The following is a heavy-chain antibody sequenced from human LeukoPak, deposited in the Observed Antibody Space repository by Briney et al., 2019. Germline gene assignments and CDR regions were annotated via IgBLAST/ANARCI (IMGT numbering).Heavy chain of an antibody. D-gene: IGHD3-22*01. Sequence: ASVNVSCKASGYSFTGYFIHWVRQAPGQGLEWMGCIDPNSGDTKYAQKFQGRVSMPRDTSTRTAYMELSRLRCDDTAVYFCARSGSTGYSLDNWGQGTLVTVSS. CDR3: ARSGSTGYSLDN. V-gene: IGHV1-2*02. CDR1: GYSFTGYF. J-gene: IGHJ4*02. CDR2: IDPNSGDT.